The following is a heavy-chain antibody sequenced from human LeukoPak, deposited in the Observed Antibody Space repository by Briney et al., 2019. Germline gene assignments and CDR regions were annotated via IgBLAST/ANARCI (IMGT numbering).Heavy chain of an antibody. Sequence: PSGTLSLTCTVSGGSISSYYWSWIRQPPGKGLEWIGYIYHSGSTNYNPSLKSRVTISIDTSKNQFSLKLTSVTAADAAVYYCSRPAAGSRMHRMDSWGQGILVTVSS. V-gene: IGHV4-59*08. J-gene: IGHJ4*02. CDR1: GGSISSYY. CDR3: SRPAAGSRMHRMDS. D-gene: IGHD6-13*01. CDR2: IYHSGST.